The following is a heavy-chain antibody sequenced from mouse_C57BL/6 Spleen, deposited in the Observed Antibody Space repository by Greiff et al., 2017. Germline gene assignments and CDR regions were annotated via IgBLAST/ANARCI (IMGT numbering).Heavy chain of an antibody. V-gene: IGHV14-4*01. CDR1: GFNIKDDY. CDR2: IDPENGDT. Sequence: VQLKQSGAELVRPGASVKLSCTASGFNIKDDYMHWVKQRPEQGLEWIGWIDPENGDTEYASKFQGKATITADTSSNTAYLQLSSLTSEDTAVYYCTTHYCGSSSFDCWGQGTTLTVSS. CDR3: TTHYCGSSSFDC. J-gene: IGHJ2*01. D-gene: IGHD1-1*01.